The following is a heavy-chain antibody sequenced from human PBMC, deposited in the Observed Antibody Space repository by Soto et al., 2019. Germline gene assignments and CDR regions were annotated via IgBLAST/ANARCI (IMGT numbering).Heavy chain of an antibody. CDR2: INHSGST. CDR3: ARGYGSEIYYYYMDV. D-gene: IGHD3-10*01. CDR1: GGSFSGYY. V-gene: IGHV4-34*01. Sequence: SETLSLTCAVYGGSFSGYYWSWIRQPPGKGLEWIGEINHSGSTNYNPSLKRRVTISVDTSKNQFTLKMNYETAADTAVYYCARGYGSEIYYYYMDVWGKGTTVT. J-gene: IGHJ6*03.